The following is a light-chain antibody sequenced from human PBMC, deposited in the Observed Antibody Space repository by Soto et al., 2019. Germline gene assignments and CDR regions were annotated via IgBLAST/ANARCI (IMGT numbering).Light chain of an antibody. CDR3: QHSYSTLYT. CDR1: QSVSDY. J-gene: IGKJ2*01. V-gene: IGKV1-39*01. CDR2: ATS. Sequence: DIQMTQSPSSLSASVGDRVTITCRASQSVSDYLNWYQQKPGKAPKLLIYATSSLQSGVPSRFSGSGSGTDFTLTINSLQPEDFATYYCQHSYSTLYTFGQGTKVDIK.